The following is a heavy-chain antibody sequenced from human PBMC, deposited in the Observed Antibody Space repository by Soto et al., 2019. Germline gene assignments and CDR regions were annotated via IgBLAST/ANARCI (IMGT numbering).Heavy chain of an antibody. CDR2: IYPGDSDT. CDR1: GYSFTSYW. J-gene: IGHJ6*03. D-gene: IGHD2-2*01. Sequence: GESLKISCKGSGYSFTSYWIGWVRQMPGKGLEWMGIIYPGDSDTRYSPSFQGQVTISADKSISTAYLQWSSLKASDTAMYYCARHSLGYCSSTSCSNYYYYMDVWGKGTTVTVSS. V-gene: IGHV5-51*01. CDR3: ARHSLGYCSSTSCSNYYYYMDV.